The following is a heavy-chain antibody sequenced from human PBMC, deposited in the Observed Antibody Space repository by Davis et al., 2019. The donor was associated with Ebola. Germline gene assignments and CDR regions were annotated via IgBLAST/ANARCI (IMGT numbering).Heavy chain of an antibody. V-gene: IGHV4-34*01. CDR3: AREGFWSGYRSRFDY. CDR1: GGSFSGYY. CDR2: INHSGST. J-gene: IGHJ4*02. Sequence: SETLSLTGAVYGGSFSGYYWSWIRQPPGKGLEWIGEINHSGSTNYNPSLKSRVTISVDTSKNQFSLKLSSVTAADTAVYYCAREGFWSGYRSRFDYWGQGTLVTVSS. D-gene: IGHD3-3*01.